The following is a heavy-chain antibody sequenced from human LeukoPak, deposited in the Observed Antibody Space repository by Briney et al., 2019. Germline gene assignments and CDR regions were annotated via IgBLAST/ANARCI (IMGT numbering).Heavy chain of an antibody. D-gene: IGHD2-2*02. CDR2: ISGSGGST. CDR3: TKTAPAAIYWFDP. Sequence: PGGSLRLSCAASGFPFSSYAMTWVRQAPEKGLEWVSAISGSGGSTYYADSVKGRFTISRDNSKNTLYLQMNSLRAEDTAVYYCTKTAPAAIYWFDPWGQGTLVTVSS. J-gene: IGHJ5*02. CDR1: GFPFSSYA. V-gene: IGHV3-23*01.